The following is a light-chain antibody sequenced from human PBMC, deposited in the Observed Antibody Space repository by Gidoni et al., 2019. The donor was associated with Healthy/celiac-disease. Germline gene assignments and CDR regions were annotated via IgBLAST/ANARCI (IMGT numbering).Light chain of an antibody. CDR3: QQYYSYPLT. CDR2: AAS. CDR1: QGISSY. V-gene: IGKV1-8*01. Sequence: AMRLSWSPSSFSASTGDRVTITCRASQGISSYLAWYQQKPGKAPKLLIYAASTLQSGVPSRFSGSGSGTDFTLTISCLQSEDFATYYCQQYYSYPLTFGGGTKVEIK. J-gene: IGKJ4*01.